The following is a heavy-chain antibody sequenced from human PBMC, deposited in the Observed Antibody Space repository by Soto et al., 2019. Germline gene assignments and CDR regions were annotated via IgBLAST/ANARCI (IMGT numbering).Heavy chain of an antibody. V-gene: IGHV3-30-3*01. D-gene: IGHD6-6*01. CDR3: ARADDYSSSTSLDY. Sequence: QAGGSLRLSCAASGFTFSSYAMHWVRQAPGKGLEWVAVISYDGSNKYYADSVKGRFTISRDNSKNTLYLQMNSLRAEDTAVYYCARADDYSSSTSLDYWGQGTLVTVSS. J-gene: IGHJ4*02. CDR1: GFTFSSYA. CDR2: ISYDGSNK.